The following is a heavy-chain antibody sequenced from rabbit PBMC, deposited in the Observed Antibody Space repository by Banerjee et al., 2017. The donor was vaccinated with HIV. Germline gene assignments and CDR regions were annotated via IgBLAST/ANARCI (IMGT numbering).Heavy chain of an antibody. CDR3: ARGTYESGDDPYATGAFDP. Sequence: QSLEESGGGLVQPGASLTLTCTASGFDFRTNAMCWVRQAPGKGPEWIACIYTGSSGSTYYASWAKGRFTISKTSSTTVTLQMTSLTAADTATYFCARGTYESGDDPYATGAFDPWGQGTLVTVS. CDR2: IYTGSSGST. V-gene: IGHV1S40*01. D-gene: IGHD6-1*01. CDR1: GFDFRTNA. J-gene: IGHJ2*01.